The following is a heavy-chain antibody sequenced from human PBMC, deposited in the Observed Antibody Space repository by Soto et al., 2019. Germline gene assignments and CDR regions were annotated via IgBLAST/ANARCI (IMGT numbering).Heavy chain of an antibody. J-gene: IGHJ4*02. CDR3: ARDGAAAGISFGY. D-gene: IGHD6-13*01. Sequence: TSETLSLTCTVSGASISDYYWSWIRQPPGKELEWIGYIFYSGSTNYNPSLKRRVNISVDTSKNQFSLKLSSVTAADTAVYYCARDGAAAGISFGYWGQGTLVTVYS. CDR2: IFYSGST. CDR1: GASISDYY. V-gene: IGHV4-59*01.